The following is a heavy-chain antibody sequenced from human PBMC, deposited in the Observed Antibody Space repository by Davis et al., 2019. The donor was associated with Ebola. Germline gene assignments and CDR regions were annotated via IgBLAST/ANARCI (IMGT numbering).Heavy chain of an antibody. Sequence: MPSETLSLTFTLSPASMPTYYWTWIRQSPGAVLAWFGFIFSDGRPNSNASLNRRIAISLDRSKNQFSLRLSSVTATDTAVYYCAREPGYSGLDVWGQGTTVTVSS. CDR1: PASMPTYY. CDR3: AREPGYSGLDV. J-gene: IGHJ6*02. V-gene: IGHV4-59*01. CDR2: IFSDGRP.